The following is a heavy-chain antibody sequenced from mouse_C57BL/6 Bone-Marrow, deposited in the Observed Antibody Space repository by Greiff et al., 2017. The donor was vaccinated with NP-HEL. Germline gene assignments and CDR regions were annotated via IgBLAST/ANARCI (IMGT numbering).Heavy chain of an antibody. J-gene: IGHJ4*01. CDR2: ISSGSSTI. D-gene: IGHD1-1*01. V-gene: IGHV5-17*01. CDR1: GFTFSDYG. Sequence: EVMLVESGGGLVKPGGSLKLSCAASGFTFSDYGMHWVRQAPEKGLEWVAYISSGSSTIYYADTVKGRFTISRDNAKNTLFLQMTSLRSEDTAMYYCARIYGSSYDAMDYWGQGTSVTVSS. CDR3: ARIYGSSYDAMDY.